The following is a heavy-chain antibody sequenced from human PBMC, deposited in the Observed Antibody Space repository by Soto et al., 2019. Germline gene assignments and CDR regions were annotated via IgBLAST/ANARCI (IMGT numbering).Heavy chain of an antibody. D-gene: IGHD1-26*01. CDR2: ISAYNGNT. J-gene: IGHJ5*02. CDR3: ATDSANRYGPLWSGSYWRYGS. Sequence: ASVKVSCKASGYTFTSYGISWVRQAPGQGLEWMGWISAYNGNTNYAQKLQGRVTMTTDTSTSTAYMELRSLRSDDTAVYYCATDSANRYGPLWSGSYWRYGSWGKGTMVIVSS. CDR1: GYTFTSYG. V-gene: IGHV1-18*01.